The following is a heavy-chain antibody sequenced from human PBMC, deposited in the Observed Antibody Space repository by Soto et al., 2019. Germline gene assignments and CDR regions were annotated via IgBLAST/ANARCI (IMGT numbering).Heavy chain of an antibody. Sequence: EVQLLESGGGLVQPGGSPRLSCAASGFSFSNYAMTWVRQAPGKGLEWVSAISSGGTYTDYADSVKGRFTLSRDNSKNMVYLQMHSLRAEDTAVYHCAKESSGYNYGFYNYFDYWGQGTLVTVSS. V-gene: IGHV3-23*01. D-gene: IGHD5-18*01. CDR2: ISSGGTYT. CDR3: AKESSGYNYGFYNYFDY. CDR1: GFSFSNYA. J-gene: IGHJ4*02.